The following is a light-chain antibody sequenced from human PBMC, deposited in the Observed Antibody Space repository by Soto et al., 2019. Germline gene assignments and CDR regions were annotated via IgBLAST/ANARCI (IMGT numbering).Light chain of an antibody. CDR2: KAS. Sequence: DIQMTQSPSTLSASVGDRVTITCRASQSINSWLAWYQQKPGKAPKLLIYKASSLESGVPSRFSGSGSGTEFTLTISSLQPDDFATYYCQHYYNYSWTFGQGTKVEIK. CDR3: QHYYNYSWT. CDR1: QSINSW. V-gene: IGKV1-5*03. J-gene: IGKJ1*01.